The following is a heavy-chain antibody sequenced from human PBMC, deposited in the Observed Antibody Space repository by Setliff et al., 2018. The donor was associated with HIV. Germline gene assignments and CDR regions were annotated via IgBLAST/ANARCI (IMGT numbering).Heavy chain of an antibody. CDR1: GFTFSSYW. V-gene: IGHV3-74*01. Sequence: GGSLRLSCAASGFTFSSYWMHWVRQAPGKGLVWVSRINSDGSSTSYADSVKGRFTISRDNAKNTLYLQMNSLRAEDTAVYYCARSSVRRGSSSWYSEDSYWYFDLWGRGTLVTVSS. J-gene: IGHJ2*01. D-gene: IGHD6-13*01. CDR3: ARSSVRRGSSSWYSEDSYWYFDL. CDR2: INSDGSST.